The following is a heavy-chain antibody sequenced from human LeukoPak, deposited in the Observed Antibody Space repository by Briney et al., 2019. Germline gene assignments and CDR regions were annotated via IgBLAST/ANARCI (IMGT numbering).Heavy chain of an antibody. D-gene: IGHD4-17*01. V-gene: IGHV3-23*01. CDR3: AKDGYGDYGGVY. J-gene: IGHJ4*02. Sequence: AGGSLRLSCAASGFTFSSYAMSWIRQAPGKGLEWVSSISGSGGSTYYADSVKGRFTISRDNSQNTLYLQMNSLRAEDTAVYYCAKDGYGDYGGVYWGQGTLVTVSS. CDR1: GFTFSSYA. CDR2: ISGSGGST.